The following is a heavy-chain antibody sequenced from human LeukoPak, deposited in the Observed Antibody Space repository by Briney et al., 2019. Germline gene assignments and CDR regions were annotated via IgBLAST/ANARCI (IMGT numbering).Heavy chain of an antibody. Sequence: PGGSLRLSCAASGFTFSSYEMNWVRQAPGKGLEWVSYISSSGSTIYYADSVKGRFTISRDNAKNSLYLQMSSLRAEDTAVYYCARVGWELLHGAFDIWGQGTMVTVSS. CDR3: ARVGWELLHGAFDI. V-gene: IGHV3-48*03. CDR2: ISSSGSTI. CDR1: GFTFSSYE. D-gene: IGHD1-26*01. J-gene: IGHJ3*02.